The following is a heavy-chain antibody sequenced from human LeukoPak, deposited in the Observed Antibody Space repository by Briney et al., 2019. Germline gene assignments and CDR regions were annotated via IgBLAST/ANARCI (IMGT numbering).Heavy chain of an antibody. CDR2: ISSGSVTI. Sequence: GGSLRLSCAISGFTFSSYSMNWVRQAPGKGLEWVSYISSGSVTIYYADSVKGQFTISRDNAKNSLYLQMNSLRAEDTAVYYCARSRGGKSGPDYWGQGTLVTVSS. CDR1: GFTFSSYS. V-gene: IGHV3-48*01. D-gene: IGHD2-15*01. J-gene: IGHJ4*02. CDR3: ARSRGGKSGPDY.